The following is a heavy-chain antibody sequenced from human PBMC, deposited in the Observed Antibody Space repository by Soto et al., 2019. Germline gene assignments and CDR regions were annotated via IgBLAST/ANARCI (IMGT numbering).Heavy chain of an antibody. Sequence: QVQLVQSGAEVKKPGSSVKISCKASGGTFINCIFSWVRQAPGHGLEWMGGIIPMFGKANYAQKFQDRVTITADESTSTAYIELNSLRSEDTAVYYCVRRVPHWDSIALRRPDVLDVCGQGTIVTVSS. CDR1: GGTFINCI. CDR2: IIPMFGKA. D-gene: IGHD6-6*01. CDR3: VRRVPHWDSIALRRPDVLDV. J-gene: IGHJ3*01. V-gene: IGHV1-69*01.